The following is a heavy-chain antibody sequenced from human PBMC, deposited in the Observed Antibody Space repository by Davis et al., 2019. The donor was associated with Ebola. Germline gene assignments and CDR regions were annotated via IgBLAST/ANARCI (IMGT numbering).Heavy chain of an antibody. CDR1: GYNFNRYG. J-gene: IGHJ6*04. D-gene: IGHD6-13*01. CDR3: ARDREAAAAGYYGMDV. Sequence: ASVKVSCKASGYNFNRYGISWVRQVPGQGPEWMGRINPNGGGTVYAQKFQGRVTMTRDTSISTAYMDLTRLISDDTAVYYCARDREAAAAGYYGMDVWGKGTAVTVSS. V-gene: IGHV1-2*06. CDR2: INPNGGGT.